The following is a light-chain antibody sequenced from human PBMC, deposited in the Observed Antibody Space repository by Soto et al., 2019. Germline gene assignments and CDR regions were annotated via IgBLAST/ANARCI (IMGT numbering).Light chain of an antibody. Sequence: DIHLTQSPSFLSASVGDRVTITCRASPVISNYLVWYQQTPGKAPKLLIYAASTLQSGVPSRFSGSGSGTAFTLTITSLQPEDSATYYCQQLHSYPLTFGGGTKVEIK. CDR2: AAS. J-gene: IGKJ4*01. CDR3: QQLHSYPLT. CDR1: PVISNY. V-gene: IGKV1-9*01.